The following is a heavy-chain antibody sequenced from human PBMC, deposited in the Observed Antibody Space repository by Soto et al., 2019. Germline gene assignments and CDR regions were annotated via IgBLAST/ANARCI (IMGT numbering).Heavy chain of an antibody. CDR1: GYTFTSYD. CDR2: MNPNRGHT. J-gene: IGHJ4*02. D-gene: IGHD3-22*01. CDR3: ARAVRITIIVALYYFDY. Sequence: QVQLVQSGAEVKKPGASVKVSCKASGYTFTSYDINWVRQATGQGLEWMGWMNPNRGHTGYPQKFQDTVTMTRNTAINTAYRNLSSLTAANTAIYYSARAVRITIIVALYYFDYWGQGTLVTVSS. V-gene: IGHV1-8*01.